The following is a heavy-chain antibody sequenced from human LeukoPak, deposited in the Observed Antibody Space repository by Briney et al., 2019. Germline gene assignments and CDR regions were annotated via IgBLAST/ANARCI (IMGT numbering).Heavy chain of an antibody. CDR1: GFTFSSYG. V-gene: IGHV3-30*02. Sequence: PGGSLRLSCAASGFTFSSYGMHWVRQAPGKGLEWVAFIRYDGSNKYYADSVKGRFTISRDNSKNTLYLQMNSLRAEDTAVYYCAREGVGYSGSPWYFDYWGQGTLVTVSS. J-gene: IGHJ4*02. D-gene: IGHD1-26*01. CDR2: IRYDGSNK. CDR3: AREGVGYSGSPWYFDY.